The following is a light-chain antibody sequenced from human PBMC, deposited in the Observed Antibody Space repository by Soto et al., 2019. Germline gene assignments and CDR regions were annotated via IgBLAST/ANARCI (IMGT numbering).Light chain of an antibody. J-gene: IGKJ5*01. CDR3: QRIIIYPAT. V-gene: IGKV1-9*01. CDR2: AAS. CDR1: QGISSY. Sequence: IELTQSPSSLSASVGDRVTITCRASQGISSYLAWYQQKPGKAPKLLIYAASTLQSGVASRFSGSGSGTDFTLTISSLQTEDFASYYWQRIIIYPATVAQGTRLEIQ.